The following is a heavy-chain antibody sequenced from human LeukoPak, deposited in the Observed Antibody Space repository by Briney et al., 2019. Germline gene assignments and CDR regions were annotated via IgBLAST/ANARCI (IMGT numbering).Heavy chain of an antibody. Sequence: GGSLRLSCAASGFTFDDYGMSWVRQAPGKGLEWVSGINWNGSSTGYADSVKGRFTISRDNAKNSLYLQMNSLRAEDTAVYSCARGADGVSSNSRGWFDPWGQGTLVTVSS. CDR2: INWNGSST. CDR3: ARGADGVSSNSRGWFDP. V-gene: IGHV3-20*04. D-gene: IGHD2-15*01. CDR1: GFTFDDYG. J-gene: IGHJ5*02.